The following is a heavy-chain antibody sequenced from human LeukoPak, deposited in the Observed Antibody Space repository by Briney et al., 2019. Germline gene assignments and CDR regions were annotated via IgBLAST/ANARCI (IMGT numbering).Heavy chain of an antibody. CDR2: TYYRSKWSS. J-gene: IGHJ4*02. CDR3: ARAASGVYSSGRIVY. Sequence: SQTLSLTCAISGDSVSSKSAAWNWIRQSPSRGLEWLGRTYYRSKWSSGYAESVKSRITFNPDTSKNQFSLQLSSVTAADTAVYYCARAASGVYSSGRIVYWGQGTLVTVSS. CDR1: GDSVSSKSAA. V-gene: IGHV6-1*01. D-gene: IGHD6-19*01.